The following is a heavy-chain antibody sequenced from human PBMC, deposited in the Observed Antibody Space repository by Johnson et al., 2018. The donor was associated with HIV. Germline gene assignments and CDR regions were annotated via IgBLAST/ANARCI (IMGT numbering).Heavy chain of an antibody. CDR3: ARVSAFDI. CDR2: ISYDGSKK. V-gene: IGHV3-30-3*01. J-gene: IGHJ3*02. Sequence: QVQLVESGGGVVQPGRSLRLSCVASGFIFSNFAMHWVRQAPGKGLEWMAIISYDGSKKYYADSVKGRFTISRDNSKNTVFLEMNSLRAEDTAVFYCARVSAFDIWGQGTMVTVSS. CDR1: GFIFSNFA.